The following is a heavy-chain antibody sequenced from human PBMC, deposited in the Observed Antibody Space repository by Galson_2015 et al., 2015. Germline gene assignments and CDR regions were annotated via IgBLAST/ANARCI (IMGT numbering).Heavy chain of an antibody. CDR1: GYTFTSYA. CDR3: ARVVVPAAISAFANYYYYGMDV. D-gene: IGHD2-2*01. Sequence: SVKVSCKASGYTFTSYAMHWVRQAPGQRLEWMGWINAGNGITKYSQKFQGRVTVTRDTSASTAYMELSSLRSEDTAVYYCARVVVPAAISAFANYYYYGMDVWGQGTTVTVSS. CDR2: INAGNGIT. V-gene: IGHV1-3*01. J-gene: IGHJ6*02.